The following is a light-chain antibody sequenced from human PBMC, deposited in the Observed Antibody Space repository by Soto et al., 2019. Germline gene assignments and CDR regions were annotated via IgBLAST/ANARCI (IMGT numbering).Light chain of an antibody. Sequence: QSALTQPASVSGSPGQSITISCTGTTSDVGSYNLVSWYQQHPGKAPKLMIHEVNKRPSGVSDRFSGSKSGNTASLTISGLQAQDEADYYCCSYAGSSVLFGGGTKLTVL. CDR1: TSDVGSYNL. J-gene: IGLJ2*01. CDR2: EVN. CDR3: CSYAGSSVL. V-gene: IGLV2-23*02.